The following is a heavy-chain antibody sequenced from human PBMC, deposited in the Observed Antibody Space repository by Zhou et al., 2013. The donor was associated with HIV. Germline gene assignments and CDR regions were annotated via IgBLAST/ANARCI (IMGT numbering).Heavy chain of an antibody. CDR3: TKDCGLGGSRDY. V-gene: IGHV1-46*01. Sequence: QVQLVQSGAEVKKPGASVKVSCKASGYTFTSYYIHWVRQAPGQGLEWMGIINPSGGSTSYAQKFQGRVTMTRDTSISTAYMELSRLRSDDTAIYYCTKDCGLGGSRDYWGQGTLVTVSS. CDR1: GYTFTSYY. D-gene: IGHD1-26*01. J-gene: IGHJ4*02. CDR2: INPSGGST.